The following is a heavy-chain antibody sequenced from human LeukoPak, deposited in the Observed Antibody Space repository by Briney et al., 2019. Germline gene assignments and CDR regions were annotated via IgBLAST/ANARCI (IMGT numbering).Heavy chain of an antibody. Sequence: PSETLSLTCTVSGGSISSSSYYWGWTRQPRGKGREWNGSIYYSGSTYYNPSLKSRVPISVNTSKNQFSLKLSSVTAADTAVYYCAICYGANEGSFDYWGQGTLVTVSS. CDR3: AICYGANEGSFDY. CDR1: GGSISSSSYY. D-gene: IGHD4-17*01. V-gene: IGHV4-39*01. J-gene: IGHJ4*02. CDR2: IYYSGST.